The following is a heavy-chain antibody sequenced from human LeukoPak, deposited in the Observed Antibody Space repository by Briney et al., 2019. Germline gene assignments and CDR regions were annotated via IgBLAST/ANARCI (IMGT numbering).Heavy chain of an antibody. J-gene: IGHJ4*02. V-gene: IGHV4-30-4*01. Sequence: PSQTLSLTCTVSGGSIISGDYYWSWIRQPPGKGLEWIGYIYYSGSTYYNPSLKSRVTISVDTSKNQFSLKLSSVTAADTAVYYCARVTMVRGVIEVDYWGQGTLVTVSS. CDR2: IYYSGST. D-gene: IGHD3-10*01. CDR1: GGSIISGDYY. CDR3: ARVTMVRGVIEVDY.